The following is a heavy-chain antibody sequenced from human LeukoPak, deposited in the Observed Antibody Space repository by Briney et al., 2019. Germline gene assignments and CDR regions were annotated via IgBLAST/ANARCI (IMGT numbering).Heavy chain of an antibody. Sequence: PGGSLRLSCAASGFTFSSYSMNWVRQTPGKGLEWVSYISSSSKIIYYADSVKGRFTISRDNAKNSLYLQMNSLRAEDTAVYYCARDTTLDYWGQGTLVTVSS. J-gene: IGHJ4*02. CDR3: ARDTTLDY. V-gene: IGHV3-48*04. D-gene: IGHD1-26*01. CDR1: GFTFSSYS. CDR2: ISSSSKII.